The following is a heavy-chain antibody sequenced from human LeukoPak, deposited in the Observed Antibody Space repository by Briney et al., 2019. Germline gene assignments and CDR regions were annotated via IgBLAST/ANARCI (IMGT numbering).Heavy chain of an antibody. CDR1: GFSLSNFQ. V-gene: IGHV3-30*14. J-gene: IGHJ6*02. Sequence: PGRSLRLSCVASGFSLSNFQMYWVRQAPGKGLEWVSIISLDGSTEFYADSVKGRFTISRDNSKNTLYLQMNSLRAEDTAVYYCARDNHHRDYYDSSGYYRGYYYGMDVWGQGTTVTVSS. CDR2: ISLDGSTE. CDR3: ARDNHHRDYYDSSGYYRGYYYGMDV. D-gene: IGHD3-22*01.